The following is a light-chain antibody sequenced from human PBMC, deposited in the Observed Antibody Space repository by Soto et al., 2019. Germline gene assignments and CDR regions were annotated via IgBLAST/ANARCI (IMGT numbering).Light chain of an antibody. V-gene: IGKV3-15*01. J-gene: IGKJ1*01. CDR1: QSVSRY. Sequence: IVLTQSPATLALSPGERATLSCRTSQSVSRYLAWYQQKPGQAPRLLIYGASTRATGIPARFSGSGSGTEFTLTISSLQSEDLAVYCCQQYGSSPRTFGQGTKVDIK. CDR2: GAS. CDR3: QQYGSSPRT.